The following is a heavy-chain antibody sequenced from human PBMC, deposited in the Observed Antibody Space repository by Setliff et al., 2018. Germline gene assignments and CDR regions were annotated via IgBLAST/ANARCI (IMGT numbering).Heavy chain of an antibody. Sequence: GGSLRLSRAASGFIFSKYAIHWVRQAPGKGLDWVAVISYDGGNQYYADSVKGRFSISRDNSQNIVHLQMNSLRSEDTAVYYCLADPMVTAIIDYWGQGTLVTVSS. D-gene: IGHD2-21*02. CDR3: LADPMVTAIIDY. CDR1: GFIFSKYA. J-gene: IGHJ4*02. V-gene: IGHV3-30-3*01. CDR2: ISYDGGNQ.